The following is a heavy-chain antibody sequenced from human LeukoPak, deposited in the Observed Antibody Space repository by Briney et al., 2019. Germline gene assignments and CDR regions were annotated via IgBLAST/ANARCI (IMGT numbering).Heavy chain of an antibody. CDR3: ARVLYFDFWTTYYFDY. Sequence: SETLSLTCTVSGGSISSYYWSWIRQHPGKGLEWIGYIYNSGSTNYNPSLNSRVTISVDTSKNQFSLKLTSATAADTAVYYCARVLYFDFWTTYYFDYWGQGTLVTVSS. CDR1: GGSISSYY. V-gene: IGHV4-59*01. CDR2: IYNSGST. D-gene: IGHD3-3*01. J-gene: IGHJ4*02.